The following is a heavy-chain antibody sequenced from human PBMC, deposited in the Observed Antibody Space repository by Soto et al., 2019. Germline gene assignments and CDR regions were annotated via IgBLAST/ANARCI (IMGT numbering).Heavy chain of an antibody. J-gene: IGHJ4*02. CDR3: AKDRFPNCGGDCYPHFDH. Sequence: EVQLLESGGGLGQPGGSLRLSCAASGFTFSSYAMSWVRQAPGKGLEWVSSISGSGGTTYYADSVKGRFTISRDNSKNTLYLQMNSLRAEASAIYYCAKDRFPNCGGDCYPHFDHWGQGTLVTVSS. CDR1: GFTFSSYA. D-gene: IGHD2-21*01. V-gene: IGHV3-23*01. CDR2: ISGSGGTT.